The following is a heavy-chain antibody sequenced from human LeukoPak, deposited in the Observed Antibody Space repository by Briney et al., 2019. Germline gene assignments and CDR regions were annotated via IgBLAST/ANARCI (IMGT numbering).Heavy chain of an antibody. D-gene: IGHD3-22*01. J-gene: IGHJ4*02. V-gene: IGHV3-48*03. CDR1: GFPFSSYE. CDR3: ARGRSGWDY. Sequence: GGSLRLSCAASGFPFSSYEMNWVRQAPGKGLEWVSYIDISGSTIYYTDSVKGRFTISRDNAKNSLYLQMNSLRAEDTAVYYCARGRSGWDYWGQGTLVTVSS. CDR2: IDISGSTI.